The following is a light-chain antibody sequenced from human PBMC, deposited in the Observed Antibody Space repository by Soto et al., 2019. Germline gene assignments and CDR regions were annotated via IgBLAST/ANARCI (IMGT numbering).Light chain of an antibody. Sequence: EVVLTQSPGTLSLSAGERATLSCRASQSVSSSYLAWYQQKPGQAPRLLIYGASSRATGIPDRFSGSGSGTDFTLTIIRLEPEDFAVYYCQQYGSSPFTFGQGTKVDIK. CDR3: QQYGSSPFT. CDR2: GAS. V-gene: IGKV3-20*01. CDR1: QSVSSSY. J-gene: IGKJ3*01.